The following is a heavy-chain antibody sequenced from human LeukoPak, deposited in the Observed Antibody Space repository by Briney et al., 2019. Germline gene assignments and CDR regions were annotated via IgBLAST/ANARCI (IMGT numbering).Heavy chain of an antibody. D-gene: IGHD3-10*01. CDR1: GGSITGYY. V-gene: IGHV4-4*07. Sequence: PSETLSLTCTVSGGSITGYYWSWVRQPAGKVLEWIGRIYTSGSTNYNPSLKSRVTMSVDTSENQFSLKLNSVTAADTAVYYCARGTVYYFGSGSYFFDYWGQGTLVTVSS. CDR3: ARGTVYYFGSGSYFFDY. CDR2: IYTSGST. J-gene: IGHJ4*02.